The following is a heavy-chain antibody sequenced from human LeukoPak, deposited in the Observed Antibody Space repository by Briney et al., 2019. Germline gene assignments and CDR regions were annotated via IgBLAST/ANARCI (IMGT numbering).Heavy chain of an antibody. CDR1: GGSFSGYY. Sequence: PSETLSLTCAVYGGSFSGYYWSWIRQPPGKGLEWIGEINHSGGTNYNPSLKSRVTISVDTSKNQFSLKLSSVTAADTAVYYCAKVRTGYQLLPTKKNYSYYYMDVWGKGTTVTVSS. J-gene: IGHJ6*03. CDR3: AKVRTGYQLLPTKKNYSYYYMDV. V-gene: IGHV4-34*01. CDR2: INHSGGT. D-gene: IGHD2-2*01.